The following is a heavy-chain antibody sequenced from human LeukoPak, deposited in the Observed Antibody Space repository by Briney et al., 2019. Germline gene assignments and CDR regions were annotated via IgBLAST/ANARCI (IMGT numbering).Heavy chain of an antibody. CDR2: INQDESVK. D-gene: IGHD6-13*01. V-gene: IGHV3-7*01. Sequence: PGGSLRLSCEASGFTFSNYWMSWVRQAPGKGLEWVANINQDESVKYYVDSLKGRFTVSRDNAKNSVYLQMSSLRAEDTAMYYCARIGYSSCSTDYWGQGTLVTVSS. CDR1: GFTFSNYW. CDR3: ARIGYSSCSTDY. J-gene: IGHJ4*02.